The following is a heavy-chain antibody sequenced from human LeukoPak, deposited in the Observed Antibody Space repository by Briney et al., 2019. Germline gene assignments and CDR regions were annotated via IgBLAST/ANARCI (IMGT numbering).Heavy chain of an antibody. Sequence: GASVKVSCKVSGYTLTELSMHWVRQAPGKGLEWMGGFDPEDGETIYAQKFQGRVTMTEDTSTDTAYMELSSLRSEDTAVYYCFIWFGELFRGDYFDYWGQGTLVTVSS. V-gene: IGHV1-24*01. CDR1: GYTLTELS. CDR3: FIWFGELFRGDYFDY. D-gene: IGHD3-10*01. J-gene: IGHJ4*02. CDR2: FDPEDGET.